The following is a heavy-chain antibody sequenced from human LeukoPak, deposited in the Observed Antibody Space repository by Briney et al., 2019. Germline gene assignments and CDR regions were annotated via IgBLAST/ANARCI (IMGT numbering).Heavy chain of an antibody. J-gene: IGHJ4*02. V-gene: IGHV3-33*01. CDR3: ARDRTGHDRSGYYRYFDY. Sequence: QPGGSLRLSCAASGFTFSSYGMHWVRQAPGKGLEWVAVIWYDGSNKYYADSVKGRFTISRDNSKNTLYLQMNSLRAEDTAVYYCARDRTGHDRSGYYRYFDYWGQGTLVTVSS. D-gene: IGHD3-22*01. CDR2: IWYDGSNK. CDR1: GFTFSSYG.